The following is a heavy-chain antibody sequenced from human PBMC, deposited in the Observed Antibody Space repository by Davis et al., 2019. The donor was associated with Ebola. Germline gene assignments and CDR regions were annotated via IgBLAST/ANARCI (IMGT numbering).Heavy chain of an antibody. D-gene: IGHD3-3*01. CDR1: GYTFTSYG. J-gene: IGHJ4*02. CDR3: AREHRRRRAYYDFWSGYFAYYFDY. V-gene: IGHV1-18*01. Sequence: AASVKVSCKASGYTFTSYGISWVRQAPGQGLEWMGWISAYNGNTNYAQKLQGRVTMTTDTSTSTAYMELRSLRSDDTAVYYCAREHRRRRAYYDFWSGYFAYYFDYWGQGTLVTVSS. CDR2: ISAYNGNT.